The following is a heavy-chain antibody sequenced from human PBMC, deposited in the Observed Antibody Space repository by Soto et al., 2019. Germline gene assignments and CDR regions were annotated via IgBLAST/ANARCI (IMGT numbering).Heavy chain of an antibody. CDR3: AKRDNSGWYSLDY. V-gene: IGHV3-23*01. CDR2: VSPSGSNT. CDR1: GFIFSNYP. Sequence: GGSLRLSCAVSGFIFSNYPMSWVRQAPGKGLEWVSSVSPSGSNTYYADSVKGRFTMSRDNSENRLHLQMNSLRAEDTAVYFCAKRDNSGWYSLDYWGQGTLVTVSS. J-gene: IGHJ4*02. D-gene: IGHD6-19*01.